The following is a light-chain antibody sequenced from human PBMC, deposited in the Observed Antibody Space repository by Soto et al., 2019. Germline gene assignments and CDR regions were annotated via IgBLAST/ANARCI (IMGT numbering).Light chain of an antibody. CDR2: WAS. Sequence: DIVMTQSPDSLAVSLGERATINCKSSQSVLSSSNHKNYLAWYQQKPGQPPKLLIYWASTRESGVPDRFSGSGSGTDFTLTISSLQAEDVAVYYCQQYYSTPITFGQGTRLEIK. V-gene: IGKV4-1*01. J-gene: IGKJ5*01. CDR3: QQYYSTPIT. CDR1: QSVLSSSNHKNY.